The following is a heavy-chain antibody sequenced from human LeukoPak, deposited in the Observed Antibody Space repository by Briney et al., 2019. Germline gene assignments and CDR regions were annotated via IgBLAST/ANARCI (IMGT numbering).Heavy chain of an antibody. CDR1: GFTFSSYW. Sequence: GGSLRLSCAASGFTFSSYWMHWVRQAPGKGLVWVSRINSDGSSTSYADSVKGRFTISRDNAKNTLYLQMNSLRAEDTAVYYCARGGGVIIRGFDYWGQRTLVTVSS. D-gene: IGHD3-10*01. J-gene: IGHJ4*02. V-gene: IGHV3-74*01. CDR3: ARGGGVIIRGFDY. CDR2: INSDGSST.